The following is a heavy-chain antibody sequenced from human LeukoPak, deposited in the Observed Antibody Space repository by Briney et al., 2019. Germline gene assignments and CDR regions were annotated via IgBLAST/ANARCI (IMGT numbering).Heavy chain of an antibody. CDR3: ARELEVPIAVAGNFDY. D-gene: IGHD6-19*01. V-gene: IGHV3-48*01. CDR1: GFTFSSYS. Sequence: PGGSLRLSCAASGFTFSSYSMNWVRQAPGKGLEWVSYISSSSSTIYYADSVKGRFTISRDNAKNSLYLQMNSLRAEDTAVYYCARELEVPIAVAGNFDYWGQGTLVTVSS. CDR2: ISSSSSTI. J-gene: IGHJ4*02.